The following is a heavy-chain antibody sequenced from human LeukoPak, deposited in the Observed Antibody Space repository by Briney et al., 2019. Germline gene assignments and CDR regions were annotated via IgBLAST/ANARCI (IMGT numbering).Heavy chain of an antibody. CDR2: INSDGSST. CDR3: ARASPKPIAAAGIIDAFDY. Sequence: GGSLRLSCAGSGFTVSNNYMAWVRQAPGKGLEWVSRINSDGSSTSYADSVKGRFTISRDNAKNTLYLQMNSLRAEDTAVYYCARASPKPIAAAGIIDAFDYWGQGTLVTVSS. D-gene: IGHD6-13*01. J-gene: IGHJ4*02. V-gene: IGHV3-74*01. CDR1: GFTVSNNY.